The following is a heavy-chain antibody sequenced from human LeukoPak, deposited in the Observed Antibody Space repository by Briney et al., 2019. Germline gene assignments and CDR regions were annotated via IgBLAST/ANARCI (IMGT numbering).Heavy chain of an antibody. J-gene: IGHJ4*02. CDR3: ARVGIYCGGDCYNDY. CDR1: GFTFSSYW. Sequence: GGSLRLSCAASGFTFSSYWMHWVRQAPGKGLVWVSRINSDGSSTGYADSVKGRFTISRDNAKNTLYLQMNSLRAEDTAVYYCARVGIYCGGDCYNDYWGQGTLVTVSS. D-gene: IGHD2-21*02. CDR2: INSDGSST. V-gene: IGHV3-74*01.